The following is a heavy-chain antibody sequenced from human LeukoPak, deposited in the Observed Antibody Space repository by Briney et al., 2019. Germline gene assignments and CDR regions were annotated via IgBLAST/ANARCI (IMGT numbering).Heavy chain of an antibody. CDR1: RGTFSSYA. Sequence: SVKVSCKASRGTFSSYAISWVRQAPGQGLESMGGIIPIFGTANYAQKFQGRVTITADESTSTAYMELSSLRSEDTAVYYCARGGYYGSGSYSPIDYWGQGTMVTVSS. CDR2: IIPIFGTA. CDR3: ARGGYYGSGSYSPIDY. J-gene: IGHJ4*02. D-gene: IGHD3-10*01. V-gene: IGHV1-69*01.